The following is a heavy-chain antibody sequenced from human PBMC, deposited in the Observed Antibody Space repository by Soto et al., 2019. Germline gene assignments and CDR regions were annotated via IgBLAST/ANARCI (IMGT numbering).Heavy chain of an antibody. CDR2: ISSSSSYI. V-gene: IGHV3-21*01. Sequence: VGFLRLSCAASGFTFRSYSMNWVRQAPGKGLEWVSSISSSSSYIYYADSVKGRCTISRDNAKNSLYLQMNSLRAEDTAVHYSPRGNRIVAAGTPDNYYYYYGMDACVQGTTVA. D-gene: IGHD6-13*01. J-gene: IGHJ6*02. CDR3: PRGNRIVAAGTPDNYYYYYGMDA. CDR1: GFTFRSYS.